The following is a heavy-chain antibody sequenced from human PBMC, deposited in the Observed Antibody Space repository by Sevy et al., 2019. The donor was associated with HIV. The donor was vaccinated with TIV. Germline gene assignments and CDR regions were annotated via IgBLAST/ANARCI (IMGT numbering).Heavy chain of an antibody. CDR1: GFTFSDYY. J-gene: IGHJ6*02. Sequence: GGSLRLSCAASGFTFSDYYMSWIRQAPGKGLEWVSYISSSGSTIYYADSVKGRFTISRDNAKNSLYLQMNSLRAEDTAVYYCARDRGSTYYDILTGYYHYYYYGMDVWGQGTTVTVSS. CDR3: ARDRGSTYYDILTGYYHYYYYGMDV. D-gene: IGHD3-9*01. V-gene: IGHV3-11*01. CDR2: ISSSGSTI.